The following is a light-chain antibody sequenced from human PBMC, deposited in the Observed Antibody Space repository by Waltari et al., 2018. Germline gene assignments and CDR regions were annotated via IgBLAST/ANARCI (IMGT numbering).Light chain of an antibody. V-gene: IGLV2-8*01. J-gene: IGLJ2*01. CDR3: SSYVANNNPV. Sequence: QSALTQPPSASGSPGQSVTISCTGTRSSVGGYNFVSWYQHHPGKAPRLIIYEVSERPSGVPDRFSGSKSGNTASLTVSGLQAEDEADYYCSSYVANNNPVFGGGTKLTVL. CDR1: RSSVGGYNF. CDR2: EVS.